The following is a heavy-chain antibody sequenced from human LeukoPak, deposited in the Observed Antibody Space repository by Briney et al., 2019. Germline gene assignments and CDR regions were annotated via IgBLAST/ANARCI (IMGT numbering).Heavy chain of an antibody. D-gene: IGHD1-14*01. V-gene: IGHV1-18*01. CDR2: VSAYNGNT. CDR1: GYTFTSYG. J-gene: IGHJ6*03. CDR3: ARLPLPDPDYYYYYMDV. Sequence: GASVKVSCKASGYTFTSYGISWVRQAPGQGLDWMGWVSAYNGNTNYAQKLQGRVTMTTDTSTSTAYMELRSLRSDDTAVYYCARLPLPDPDYYYYYMDVWGKGTTVTVSS.